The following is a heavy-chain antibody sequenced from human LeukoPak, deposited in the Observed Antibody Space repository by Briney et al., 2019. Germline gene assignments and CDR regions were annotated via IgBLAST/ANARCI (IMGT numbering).Heavy chain of an antibody. D-gene: IGHD3-22*01. CDR3: ARGYYDSSGYYDAFDI. V-gene: IGHV1-69*01. CDR1: GGTFSSYA. CDR2: IIPIFGTA. Sequence: ASVKVSCKASGGTFSSYAISWVRQAPGQGFEWMGGIIPIFGTANYAQKFQGRVTITADESTSTAYMELSSLRSEDTAVYYCARGYYDSSGYYDAFDIWGQGTMVTVSS. J-gene: IGHJ3*02.